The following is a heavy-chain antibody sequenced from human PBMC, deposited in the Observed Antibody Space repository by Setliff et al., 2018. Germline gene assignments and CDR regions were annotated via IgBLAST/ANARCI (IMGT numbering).Heavy chain of an antibody. J-gene: IGHJ4*02. CDR1: GHTFITFG. D-gene: IGHD3-22*01. CDR2: ISAYSDDT. CDR3: AYDSSGYYPGY. Sequence: ASVKVSCKASGHTFITFGISWVRQAPGQGLEWMGWISAYSDDTKYAEKFQGRVTTTMDTSTGTAYMELRSLRSDDTAVYICAYDSSGYYPGYWGQGTLVTVSS. V-gene: IGHV1-18*01.